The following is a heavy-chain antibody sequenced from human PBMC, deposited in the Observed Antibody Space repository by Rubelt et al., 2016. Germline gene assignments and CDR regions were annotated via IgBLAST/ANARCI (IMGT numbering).Heavy chain of an antibody. V-gene: IGHV4-39*01. Sequence: QLQLQESGPGLVKPSETLSLTCTVSGGSISSSSYYWGWIRQPPGKGLEWIGSIYYSGSTYYNPSLRGGATISVHTSKNQLSLKLSSVTAADTAVYYCASYCTNGVCYYVDYWGQGTLVTVSS. CDR1: GGSISSSSYY. CDR2: IYYSGST. D-gene: IGHD2-8*01. CDR3: ASYCTNGVCYYVDY. J-gene: IGHJ4*02.